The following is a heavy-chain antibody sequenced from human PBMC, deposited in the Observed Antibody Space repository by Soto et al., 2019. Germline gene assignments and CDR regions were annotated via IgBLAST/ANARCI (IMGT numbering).Heavy chain of an antibody. J-gene: IGHJ6*02. Sequence: GGSLRLSCAASGFTFSSYDMHWVRQATGKGLEWVSAIGTAGDTYYPGSVKGRFTISRENAKNSLYLQMNSLRAEDTAVYYCARGGVTTMLADYYGMDVWGQGTTVTVSS. CDR2: IGTAGDT. CDR3: ARGGVTTMLADYYGMDV. CDR1: GFTFSSYD. D-gene: IGHD4-4*01. V-gene: IGHV3-13*01.